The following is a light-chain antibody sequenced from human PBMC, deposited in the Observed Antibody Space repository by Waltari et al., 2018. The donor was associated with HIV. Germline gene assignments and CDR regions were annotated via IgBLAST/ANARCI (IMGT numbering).Light chain of an antibody. V-gene: IGLV1-40*01. CDR2: GTI. CDR1: SSNIGAGYD. CDR3: QSYDSSLSAYVV. J-gene: IGLJ2*01. Sequence: QSVLTQPPSVSGAPGQRVTISCTGTSSNIGAGYDVHWYQQLPGTAPKLLIYGTIHRPSGVPDRFSVSKSATSASLAITGLQAEDEADYFCQSYDSSLSAYVVFGGGTKLTVL.